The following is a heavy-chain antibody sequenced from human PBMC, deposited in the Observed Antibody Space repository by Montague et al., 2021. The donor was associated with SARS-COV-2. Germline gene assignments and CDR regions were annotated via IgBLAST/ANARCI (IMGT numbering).Heavy chain of an antibody. V-gene: IGHV4-39*07. CDR1: ISSSRNY. CDR2: MYYSGNT. CDR3: ARGRWAPVLGVIDYYYGMDV. Sequence: SETLSLTCTVSISSSRNYSGRIRQHPGKGLECFGSMYYSGNTYYNPPLKSRVTISVDTSKNQFSLKLISVTAADTAVYYCARGRWAPVLGVIDYYYGMDVWGQGTTVTVSS. D-gene: IGHD3-22*01. J-gene: IGHJ6*02.